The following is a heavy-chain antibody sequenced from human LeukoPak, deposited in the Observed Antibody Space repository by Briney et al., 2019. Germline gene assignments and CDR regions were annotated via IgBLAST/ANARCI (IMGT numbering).Heavy chain of an antibody. CDR3: AKRHTTGWFYLDY. D-gene: IGHD6-19*01. J-gene: IGHJ4*02. CDR2: ISGSATST. Sequence: GGSLRLSCAASGFTFANYAMSWVRQAPGKGLEWVSSISGSATSTFYADSVKGRFTISRDNSENTPFLQMNSLRAEDAALYYCAKRHTTGWFYLDYWGRGTLVTVSS. CDR1: GFTFANYA. V-gene: IGHV3-23*01.